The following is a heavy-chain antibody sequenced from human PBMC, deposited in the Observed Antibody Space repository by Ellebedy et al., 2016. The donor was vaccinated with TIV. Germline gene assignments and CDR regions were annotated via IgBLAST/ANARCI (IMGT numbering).Heavy chain of an antibody. CDR2: IKQEGSDR. J-gene: IGHJ4*02. D-gene: IGHD6-19*01. V-gene: IGHV3-7*01. Sequence: PGGSLRLSCAASGFTFSSYWMRWVRQAPGKGLEWVASIKQEGSDRPYVDSVKGRFTISRDNAKNSLYLQISSLRAEDTAVYYCARDQGWAVAGTTRFDCWGQGTLVTVSS. CDR3: ARDQGWAVAGTTRFDC. CDR1: GFTFSSYW.